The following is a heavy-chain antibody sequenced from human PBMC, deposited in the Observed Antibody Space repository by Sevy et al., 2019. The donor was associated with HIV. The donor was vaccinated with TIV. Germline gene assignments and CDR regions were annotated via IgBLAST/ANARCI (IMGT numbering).Heavy chain of an antibody. CDR2: IRSKSYGGTI. CDR1: GFTFGDYT. CDR3: TRVEGATDSGMDV. J-gene: IGHJ6*02. V-gene: IGHV3-49*04. Sequence: GGSLRLSCTASGFTFGDYTVSWVRQAPGKGLEWVGFIRSKSYGGTIEYAASVKGRFTISKDTSKSIAYLQMNSLKTEDTALYFCTRVEGATDSGMDVWGQGTTVTVSS. D-gene: IGHD1-26*01.